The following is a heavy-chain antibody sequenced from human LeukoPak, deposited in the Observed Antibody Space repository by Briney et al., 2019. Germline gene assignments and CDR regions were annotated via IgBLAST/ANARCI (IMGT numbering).Heavy chain of an antibody. CDR2: IKPSGGST. V-gene: IGHV1-46*01. Sequence: ASVKVSCKASGLTFSSFYMHWVRQAPGQRLEWIGVIKPSGGSTSYAQKFQGRVTMTRDMSTSTDYMEVSSLRSEDTAVYYCARDNSVGDTAWWFDPWGQGTLVTVSS. D-gene: IGHD1-26*01. CDR1: GLTFSSFY. CDR3: ARDNSVGDTAWWFDP. J-gene: IGHJ5*02.